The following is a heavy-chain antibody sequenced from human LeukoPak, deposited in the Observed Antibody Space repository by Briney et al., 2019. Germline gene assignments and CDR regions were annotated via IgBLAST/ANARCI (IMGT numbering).Heavy chain of an antibody. Sequence: ASVKVSCKASGYSYTSYDVNWVRQAPGQGLEWMGWFNPKSGNAGYAQKFQGRVTMTRNISMTTAYMELNSLTSEDTAVYYCARGVGSAINKEAFDIWGQGTVVTVSS. J-gene: IGHJ3*02. D-gene: IGHD6-25*01. V-gene: IGHV1-8*01. CDR2: FNPKSGNA. CDR3: ARGVGSAINKEAFDI. CDR1: GYSYTSYD.